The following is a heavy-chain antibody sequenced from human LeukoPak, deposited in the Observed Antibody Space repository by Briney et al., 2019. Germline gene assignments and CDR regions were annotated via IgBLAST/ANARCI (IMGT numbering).Heavy chain of an antibody. D-gene: IGHD3-9*01. V-gene: IGHV3-23*01. Sequence: TGVPQSLPCGASVHPFRRYHMRGAPGAPVRAREWVSSIRECGGSTYYTDSVKGRFTISRDNSKNTLYLQMNRLRAENTAVYYCAKEGRNVLRYFDWLFSFDYWGQGTLVTVSS. J-gene: IGHJ4*02. CDR1: VHPFRRYH. CDR2: IRECGGST. CDR3: AKEGRNVLRYFDWLFSFDY.